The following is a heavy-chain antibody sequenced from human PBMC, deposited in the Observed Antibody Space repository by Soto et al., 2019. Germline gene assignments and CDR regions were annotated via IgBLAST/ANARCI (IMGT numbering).Heavy chain of an antibody. CDR1: GASISSHY. CDR2: ISYSGST. V-gene: IGHV4-59*11. Sequence: SETLSLTCTVSGASISSHYWTWLRQSPGKGLEWIGYISYSGSTYYNPSHKSRVTISADTSRNQCSLKLSAVISAATAVYYCARADPDASVGYWGQGTLVTVSS. D-gene: IGHD3-16*01. CDR3: ARADPDASVGY. J-gene: IGHJ4*02.